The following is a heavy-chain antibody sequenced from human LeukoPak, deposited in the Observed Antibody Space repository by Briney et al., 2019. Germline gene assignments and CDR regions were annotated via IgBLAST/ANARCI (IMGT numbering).Heavy chain of an antibody. CDR3: AREYYDSSGRKHAFDI. D-gene: IGHD3-22*01. CDR2: IDPHSGGT. J-gene: IGHJ3*02. Sequence: ASVKVSCKASGYTFIDYYMHWVRQAPGQGLEWMGWIDPHSGGTNYAQKIQGRVTMARDTSIGTAYMELSRLRSDDAAVYYCAREYYDSSGRKHAFDIWGQGTMVTVSS. CDR1: GYTFIDYY. V-gene: IGHV1-2*02.